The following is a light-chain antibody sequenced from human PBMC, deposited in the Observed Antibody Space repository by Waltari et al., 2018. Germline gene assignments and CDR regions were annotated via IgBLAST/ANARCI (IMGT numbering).Light chain of an antibody. Sequence: IVLTQSPATLSLSPGERATLSCRASQSVGSYLAWYQQKPGQAPRLLISDASMRASGIPARFSGTGSGTDFTLTISSLEPEDFAVYYCQQRTDWPPLTFGGGTKVEI. CDR2: DAS. CDR3: QQRTDWPPLT. CDR1: QSVGSY. V-gene: IGKV3-11*01. J-gene: IGKJ4*01.